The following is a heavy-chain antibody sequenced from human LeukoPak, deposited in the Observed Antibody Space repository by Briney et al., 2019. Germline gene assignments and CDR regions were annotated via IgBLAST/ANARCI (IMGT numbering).Heavy chain of an antibody. D-gene: IGHD6-13*01. CDR3: ATGIVVAPGTFDY. CDR1: GYSFTSYW. V-gene: IGHV5-51*01. CDR2: IYSGDSDT. Sequence: GESLKISCKCSGYSFTSYWIAWVRQMPGEGLEWMGIIYSGDSDTRYSPSFQGQVTISADKSSSTAYLQWSRLKASDTAMYYCATGIVVAPGTFDYWGQGTLVTVSS. J-gene: IGHJ4*02.